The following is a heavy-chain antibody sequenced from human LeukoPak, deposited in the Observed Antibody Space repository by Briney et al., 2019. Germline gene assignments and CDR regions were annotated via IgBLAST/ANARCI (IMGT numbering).Heavy chain of an antibody. CDR3: ARGRDTAMVTSFDY. D-gene: IGHD5-18*01. Sequence: VKLSCKATVGTLSSYAMSCVSAASGHGREWMGGSMPIFGTANYAQKVQGRVMITADESTSTSYMELSSLRSEDTAVYYCARGRDTAMVTSFDYWGQGTLVTVSS. J-gene: IGHJ4*02. CDR2: SMPIFGTA. CDR1: VGTLSSYA. V-gene: IGHV1-69*13.